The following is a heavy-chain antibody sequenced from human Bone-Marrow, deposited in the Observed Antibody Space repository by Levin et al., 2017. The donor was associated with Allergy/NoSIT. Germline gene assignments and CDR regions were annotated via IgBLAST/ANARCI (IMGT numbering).Heavy chain of an antibody. V-gene: IGHV3-21*01. CDR2: ISYSSTYI. Sequence: GESLKISCAASGFTFSTFSMNWVRQAPGKGLEWVSSISYSSTYIYYADSVKGRFTISRDNAKNSLYLQMSSLRAEDTAVYYCASEAGTTSLDYWGQGTLVTVSS. CDR3: ASEAGTTSLDY. CDR1: GFTFSTFS. J-gene: IGHJ4*02. D-gene: IGHD1-1*01.